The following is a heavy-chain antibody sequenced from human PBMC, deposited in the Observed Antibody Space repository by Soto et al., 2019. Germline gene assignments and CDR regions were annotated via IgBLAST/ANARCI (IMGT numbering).Heavy chain of an antibody. CDR2: IIPIFGTA. J-gene: IGHJ5*02. CDR1: GGTFSTYT. V-gene: IGHV1-69*01. D-gene: IGHD3-22*01. Sequence: QVQLVQSGAEVKKPGSSVKVSCKASGGTFSTYTITWVRQAPGQGLEWMGGIIPIFGTANYPQKFQGRVTITAEESTSTAYMEMGRLRSEDTAVYYCARSQDSSGYWNNCFDPWGQGTLVTVSS. CDR3: ARSQDSSGYWNNCFDP.